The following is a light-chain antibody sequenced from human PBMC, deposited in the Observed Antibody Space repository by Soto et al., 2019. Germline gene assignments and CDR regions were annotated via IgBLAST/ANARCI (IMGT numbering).Light chain of an antibody. CDR3: QQYNNWPRT. V-gene: IGKV3-15*01. CDR2: GAS. Sequence: EIVMTQSPATLSVSPGERATLSCRASQSINSNLAWYQQKPGQAPRLLIYGASTRATGIPARFSGSRSGAEFTLTINSLQSEDFAVYYCQQYNNWPRTFGQGTKVDIK. CDR1: QSINSN. J-gene: IGKJ1*01.